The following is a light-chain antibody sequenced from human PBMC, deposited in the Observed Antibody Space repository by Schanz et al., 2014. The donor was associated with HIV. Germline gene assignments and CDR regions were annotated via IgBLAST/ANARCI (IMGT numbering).Light chain of an antibody. Sequence: QSVLTQPPSVSGAPGQGVTISCTGSNSNIGATFHVHWYQQLPGRAPKLLIYRPSGVPERFSGSKSGTSASLVISGLRSEDEGDYFCAAWDDSLSGPVFGGGTKLTVL. J-gene: IGLJ3*02. V-gene: IGLV1-40*01. CDR1: NSNIGATFH. CDR3: AAWDDSLSGPV.